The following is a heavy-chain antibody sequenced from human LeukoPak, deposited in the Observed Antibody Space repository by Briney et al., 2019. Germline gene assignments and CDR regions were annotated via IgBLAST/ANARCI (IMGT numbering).Heavy chain of an antibody. CDR2: ISSSSSYI. D-gene: IGHD6-13*01. Sequence: PGGSLRLSCAASGFTFSSYSMNWVRQAPGKGLEWVSSISSSSSYIYYADSVKGRFTISRDNAKNSLCLQMNSLRAEDTAVYYCARALWAAAGTGAFDIWGQGTIVTVSS. CDR1: GFTFSSYS. V-gene: IGHV3-21*01. J-gene: IGHJ3*02. CDR3: ARALWAAAGTGAFDI.